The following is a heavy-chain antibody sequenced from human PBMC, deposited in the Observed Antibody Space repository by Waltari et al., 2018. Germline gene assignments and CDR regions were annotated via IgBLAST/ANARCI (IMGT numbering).Heavy chain of an antibody. V-gene: IGHV4-34*02. Sequence: QVHLQRWGAGLLRPSETLCLTWDVCGGLRGGYHWTWIRHPPGKGLEWIGEINDSGRTTYNPSLESRVTVSIDTANNQFSLRVRSVTAADTAVYYCARVFGYYYYYMDVWGKGTTVTISS. J-gene: IGHJ6*03. CDR2: INDSGRT. CDR1: GGLRGGYH. D-gene: IGHD3-3*01. CDR3: ARVFGYYYYYMDV.